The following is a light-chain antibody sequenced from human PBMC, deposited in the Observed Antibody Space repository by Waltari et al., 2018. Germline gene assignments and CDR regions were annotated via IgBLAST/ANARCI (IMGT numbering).Light chain of an antibody. CDR3: QQNGHPPLT. Sequence: DIQMTQSPSSLSASVGDRVTITCQASQDITNSLHRYQQKSGKAPQLLIDDASNLETGVPSRFSGSGSGTDFTFTISSLQPEDVATYYCQQNGHPPLTFGGGTKVEIK. J-gene: IGKJ4*01. CDR1: QDITNS. CDR2: DAS. V-gene: IGKV1-33*01.